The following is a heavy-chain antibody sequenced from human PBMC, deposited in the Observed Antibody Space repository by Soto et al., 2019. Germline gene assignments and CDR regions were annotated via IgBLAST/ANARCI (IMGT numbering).Heavy chain of an antibody. V-gene: IGHV3-23*01. CDR3: AKSRRAIVLMVYAHNWFDP. Sequence: SLRLSCAASGFTFSNYAMHWVRQAPGKGLEWVSGIGVSGTGTYYADSVKGRFTISRDNSKNTVYLQMNSLRVDDTAVYYCAKSRRAIVLMVYAHNWFDPWGQGTLVTVSS. D-gene: IGHD2-8*01. CDR1: GFTFSNYA. CDR2: IGVSGTGT. J-gene: IGHJ5*02.